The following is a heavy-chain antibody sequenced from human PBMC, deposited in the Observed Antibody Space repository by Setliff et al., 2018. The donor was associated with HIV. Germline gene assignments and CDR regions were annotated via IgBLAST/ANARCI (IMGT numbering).Heavy chain of an antibody. Sequence: SETLSLTCTVSGGSVSSGSYYWSWIRQPPGKGLEWIGYIYYSGSTKHNPSLKSRVTISLDTSKNQFSLKLTSVTAADTAVYYCATLSLTFYYNFWSGRDWYSDLWGRGTLVTVSS. V-gene: IGHV4-61*01. CDR2: IYYSGST. J-gene: IGHJ2*01. D-gene: IGHD3-3*01. CDR1: GGSVSSGSYY. CDR3: ATLSLTFYYNFWSGRDWYSDL.